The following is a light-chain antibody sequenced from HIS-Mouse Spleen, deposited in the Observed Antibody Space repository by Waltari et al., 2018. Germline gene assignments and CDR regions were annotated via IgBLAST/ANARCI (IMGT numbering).Light chain of an antibody. CDR1: QSVSSSY. Sequence: EIVLTQSPGTLSLSPGERATLSCRASQSVSSSYLAWYQQKPGQAPRLLIYGAARRATCIPDRFSGRGSGTDFTLTISGLEPEDFAVYYCQQYGSSFTFGPGTKVDI. CDR3: QQYGSSFT. J-gene: IGKJ3*01. CDR2: GAA. V-gene: IGKV3-20*01.